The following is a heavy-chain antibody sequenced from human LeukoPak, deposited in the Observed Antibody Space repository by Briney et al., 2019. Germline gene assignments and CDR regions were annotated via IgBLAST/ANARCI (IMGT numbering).Heavy chain of an antibody. D-gene: IGHD6-19*01. CDR1: GGSFSGYY. J-gene: IGHJ5*02. Sequence: SETLSLTCAVYGGSFSGYYWSWIRQPPGKGLEWIGEINHSGSTNYNPSLKSRVTISVDTSKNQFSLKLSSVTAADTAVYYCARGVLVAGTLNWFDPWGQGTLVTVS. CDR3: ARGVLVAGTLNWFDP. CDR2: INHSGST. V-gene: IGHV4-34*01.